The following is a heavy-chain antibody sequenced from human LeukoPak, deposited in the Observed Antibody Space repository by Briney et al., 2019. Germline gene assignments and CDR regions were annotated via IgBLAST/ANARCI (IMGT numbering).Heavy chain of an antibody. J-gene: IGHJ4*02. Sequence: GGSLRLSCAASGFIFSSYAMSWVRQAPGKGLEWVSGISGSGGSTYYADSVKGRFTISRDNSKNTLYLQMNSLRVEDTAVFYCAKSAAWGPYYFDYWGQGTLVTVSS. V-gene: IGHV3-23*01. CDR1: GFIFSSYA. CDR3: AKSAAWGPYYFDY. D-gene: IGHD3-16*01. CDR2: ISGSGGST.